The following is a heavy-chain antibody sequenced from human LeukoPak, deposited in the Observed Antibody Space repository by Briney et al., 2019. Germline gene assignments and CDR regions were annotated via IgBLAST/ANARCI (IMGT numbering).Heavy chain of an antibody. CDR2: IKSKTGGGTA. D-gene: IGHD2-2*01. Sequence: PGGSLSLSCAASGFTFSNAWMSWVRQAPGKGLEWVGRIKSKTGGGTADYAAPVKGRFTISRDDSKNTLYLQMNSLKTEDTAVYYCTTDSCSSSSCYFDYWGQGTLVTVSS. J-gene: IGHJ4*02. CDR3: TTDSCSSSSCYFDY. V-gene: IGHV3-15*01. CDR1: GFTFSNAW.